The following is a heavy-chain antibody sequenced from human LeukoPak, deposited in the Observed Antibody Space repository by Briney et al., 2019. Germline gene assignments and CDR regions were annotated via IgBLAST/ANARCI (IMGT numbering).Heavy chain of an antibody. V-gene: IGHV4-30-4*01. CDR3: ARSRPDGYSYAGEWYYFDY. J-gene: IGHJ4*02. D-gene: IGHD5-18*01. CDR2: IYYSGST. Sequence: SETLSLTRTVSGGSISSGDYYWSWIRQPPGKGLEWIGYIYYSGSTYYNPSLKSRVTIPVDTSKNQFSLKLSSVTAADTAVYYCARSRPDGYSYAGEWYYFDYWGQGTPVTVSS. CDR1: GGSISSGDYY.